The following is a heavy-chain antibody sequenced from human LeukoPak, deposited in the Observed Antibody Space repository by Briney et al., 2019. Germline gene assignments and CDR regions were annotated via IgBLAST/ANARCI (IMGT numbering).Heavy chain of an antibody. J-gene: IGHJ5*02. CDR3: ARGHRYIAAPNWFDP. CDR2: INHSGST. Sequence: SETLSLTCAVSGGSFSGYYWSWIRQPPGKGLEWIGEINHSGSTNYNPSLKSRVTISVDTSKNQFSLKLSSVTAADTAVYYCARGHRYIAAPNWFDPWGQGTLVTVSS. D-gene: IGHD6-13*01. CDR1: GGSFSGYY. V-gene: IGHV4-34*01.